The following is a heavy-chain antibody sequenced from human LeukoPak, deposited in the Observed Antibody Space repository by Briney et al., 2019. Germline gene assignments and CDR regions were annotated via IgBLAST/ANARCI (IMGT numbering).Heavy chain of an antibody. J-gene: IGHJ5*02. CDR1: GYTFTSYG. D-gene: IGHD3-22*01. CDR3: ARGTNYYDSENWFDP. CDR2: ISAYNGNT. Sequence: GASVTVSCTASGYTFTSYGISWVQQAPGQGLEWMGWISAYNGNTNYAQKLQGRVTMTTDTSTSTAYMELRSLRSDDTAVYYCARGTNYYDSENWFDPWGQGTLVTVSS. V-gene: IGHV1-18*01.